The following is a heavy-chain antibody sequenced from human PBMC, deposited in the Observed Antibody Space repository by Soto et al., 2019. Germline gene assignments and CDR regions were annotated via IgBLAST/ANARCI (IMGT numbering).Heavy chain of an antibody. Sequence: SVKVSCKASGDTFSSYAISWVRQAPGQGLEWMGGIIPTFGTANYAQKFQGRVTITADESTSTAYMELSSLRSEDTAVYYCARDGSGYRTRASPKDVWDQRTTVTVSS. CDR2: IIPTFGTA. CDR3: ARDGSGYRTRASPKDV. J-gene: IGHJ6*02. D-gene: IGHD3-22*01. CDR1: GDTFSSYA. V-gene: IGHV1-69*13.